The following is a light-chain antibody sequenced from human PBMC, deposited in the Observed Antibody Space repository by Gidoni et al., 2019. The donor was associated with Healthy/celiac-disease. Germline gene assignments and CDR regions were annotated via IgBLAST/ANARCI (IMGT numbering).Light chain of an antibody. Sequence: EIVLTQSPGTLSLSPGERATLSCRASQSVSSSYLAWYQQKPGQAPRLLIYGASSRATGIPDRFSGNGSGTDFTLTISRLEPEDFAVYYCQQYGSSPRGTFGGGTKVEIK. J-gene: IGKJ4*01. V-gene: IGKV3-20*01. CDR1: QSVSSSY. CDR3: QQYGSSPRGT. CDR2: GAS.